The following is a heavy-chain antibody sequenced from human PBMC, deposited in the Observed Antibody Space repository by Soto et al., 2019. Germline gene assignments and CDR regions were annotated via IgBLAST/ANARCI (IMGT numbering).Heavy chain of an antibody. Sequence: SETLSLTCTVSGGSISSYYWSWIRQPPGKGLEWIGYIYYSGSTNYNPSLKSRVTISVDTSKNQFSLKLSSVTAADTAVYYCARVPPPGFWSGLENDYYYYMDVWGKGTTVTVSS. V-gene: IGHV4-59*01. J-gene: IGHJ6*03. CDR1: GGSISSYY. D-gene: IGHD3-3*01. CDR3: ARVPPPGFWSGLENDYYYYMDV. CDR2: IYYSGST.